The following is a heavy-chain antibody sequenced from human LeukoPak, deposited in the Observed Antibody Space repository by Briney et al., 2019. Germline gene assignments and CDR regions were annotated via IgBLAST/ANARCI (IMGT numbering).Heavy chain of an antibody. Sequence: PGGSLRLSCAASGFTFSSYSMSWVRQAPGKGLEWVSSISSSSGYIYQPDSVKGRFTISRDNSKNTLYVQMNSLRAEDTAVYYCAKESTMLSGSPDYWGQGTLVTVSS. CDR2: ISSSSGYI. CDR1: GFTFSSYS. V-gene: IGHV3-21*01. J-gene: IGHJ4*02. D-gene: IGHD3-10*02. CDR3: AKESTMLSGSPDY.